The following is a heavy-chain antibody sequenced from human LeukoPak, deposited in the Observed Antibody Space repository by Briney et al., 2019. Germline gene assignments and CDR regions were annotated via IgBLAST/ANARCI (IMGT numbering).Heavy chain of an antibody. Sequence: GGSLRLSCAASGFTFSSYAMSWVRQAPGKGLECVSAISGSGGSTYYADSVKGRFTISRDNSKNTLYLQMNSLRAEDTAVYYCATLRIAAAGMISDWGQGTLVTVSS. D-gene: IGHD6-13*01. CDR1: GFTFSSYA. V-gene: IGHV3-23*01. J-gene: IGHJ4*02. CDR3: ATLRIAAAGMISD. CDR2: ISGSGGST.